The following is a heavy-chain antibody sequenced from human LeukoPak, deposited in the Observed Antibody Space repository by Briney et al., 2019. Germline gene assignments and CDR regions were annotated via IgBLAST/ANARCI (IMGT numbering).Heavy chain of an antibody. CDR3: ARSTTVVTPLVN. CDR1: GYSISSGYY. CDR2: IYHSGST. V-gene: IGHV4-38-2*01. J-gene: IGHJ4*02. D-gene: IGHD4-23*01. Sequence: PSETLSLTWAVSGYSISSGYYWGGIRQPPGKGLEWIGSIYHSGSTYYNPSLKSRVTISVDTSKNQFSLKLSSVTAADTAVYYCARSTTVVTPLVNWGQGTLVTVSS.